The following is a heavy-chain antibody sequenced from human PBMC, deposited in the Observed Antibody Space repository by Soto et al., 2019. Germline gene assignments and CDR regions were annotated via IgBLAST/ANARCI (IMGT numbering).Heavy chain of an antibody. D-gene: IGHD3-9*01. CDR1: GGTFSSYA. CDR2: IIPIFGTA. J-gene: IGHJ6*02. V-gene: IGHV1-69*13. CDR3: ARHHSTGYYISYYYYGMDV. Sequence: SVKVSCKASGGTFSSYAISWVRQAPGQGLEWMGGIIPIFGTANYAQKFQGRVTITADESTSTAYMELSSLRSEDTAVYYCARHHSTGYYISYYYYGMDVWGQGTTVTISS.